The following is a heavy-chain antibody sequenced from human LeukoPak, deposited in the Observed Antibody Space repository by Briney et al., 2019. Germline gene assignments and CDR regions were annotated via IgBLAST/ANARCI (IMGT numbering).Heavy chain of an antibody. J-gene: IGHJ6*03. CDR2: ISGSGGST. CDR3: ATGGNGGRAYYYYCMDV. D-gene: IGHD4-23*01. V-gene: IGHV3-23*01. Sequence: GGSLRLSCATSGFTFSTYAMTWVRQAPGKGLEWVSSISGSGGSTYYADSVKGRFTISRDSSKNTLYLQMNSLRAEDTAVYYCATGGNGGRAYYYYCMDVWGKGTTVTVSS. CDR1: GFTFSTYA.